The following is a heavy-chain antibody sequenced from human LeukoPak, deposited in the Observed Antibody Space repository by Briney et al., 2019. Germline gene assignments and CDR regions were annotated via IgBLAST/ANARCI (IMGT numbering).Heavy chain of an antibody. CDR3: ASSPRSYDSSGYPNWFDP. CDR2: IKSKTDGGTT. Sequence: GGSLRLSCAASGFTFSNAWMSWVRQAPGKGLEWVGRIKSKTDGGTTDYAAPVKGRFTISRDDSKNTLYLQMNSLKTEDTAVYYCASSPRSYDSSGYPNWFDPWGQGTLVTVSS. J-gene: IGHJ5*02. CDR1: GFTFSNAW. D-gene: IGHD3-22*01. V-gene: IGHV3-15*01.